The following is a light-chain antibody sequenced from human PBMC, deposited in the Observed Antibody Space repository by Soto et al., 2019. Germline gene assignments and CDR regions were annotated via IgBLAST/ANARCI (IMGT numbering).Light chain of an antibody. CDR1: QSVSSS. CDR3: QQYNSSPPT. J-gene: IGKJ1*01. Sequence: EIVMTQSPATLSLSPGETATLSCRASQSVSSSLAWYQHKPGQAPRLLIYGTSTRATGIPARFSGSGSGTEFTLTISILQADYFAFYCWQQYNSSPPTFGQGTKVDIK. CDR2: GTS. V-gene: IGKV3-15*01.